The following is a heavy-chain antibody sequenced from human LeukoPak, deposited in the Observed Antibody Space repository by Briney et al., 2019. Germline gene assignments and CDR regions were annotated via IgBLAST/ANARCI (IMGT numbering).Heavy chain of an antibody. V-gene: IGHV3-53*01. J-gene: IGHJ6*03. D-gene: IGHD6-19*01. Sequence: GGSLRLSCAASGFTFSSYAMSWVRQAPGKGLEWVSVIYSGGSTYYADSVKGRFTISRDNSKNTLYLQMNSLRAEDTAVYYCARWASAVAGTTDYYYYYYMDVWGKGTTVTVSS. CDR2: IYSGGST. CDR1: GFTFSSYA. CDR3: ARWASAVAGTTDYYYYYYMDV.